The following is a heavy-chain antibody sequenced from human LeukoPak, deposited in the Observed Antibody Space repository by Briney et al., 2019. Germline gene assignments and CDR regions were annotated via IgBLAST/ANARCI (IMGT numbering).Heavy chain of an antibody. CDR3: AGPGSGSYVPYY. Sequence: RTGESLKISCKGSGYTFTSYWIGWVRQMPGKGLEWMGIIYPGDSDTRYSPSFQGQVTISTDKSINTAYLQWSSLKASDTAMYYCAGPGSGSYVPYYWGQGTLVTVSS. J-gene: IGHJ4*02. D-gene: IGHD1-26*01. CDR1: GYTFTSYW. V-gene: IGHV5-51*01. CDR2: IYPGDSDT.